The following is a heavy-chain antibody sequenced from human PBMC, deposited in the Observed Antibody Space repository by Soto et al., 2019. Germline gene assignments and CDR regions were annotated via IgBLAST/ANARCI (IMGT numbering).Heavy chain of an antibody. CDR1: GISLSARGVG. D-gene: IGHD3-16*01. CDR2: IYWNDDK. CDR3: AHSPWGAAPDY. V-gene: IGHV2-5*01. Sequence: SGPTLVNPTQTLTLTCSVSGISLSARGVGVGWIRQPPGKALEWLAIIYWNDDKLYSPSLKSRLTITKDTAENQVVLTMTNMDPVDTATYFCAHSPWGAAPDYWGQGTVVTV. J-gene: IGHJ4*02.